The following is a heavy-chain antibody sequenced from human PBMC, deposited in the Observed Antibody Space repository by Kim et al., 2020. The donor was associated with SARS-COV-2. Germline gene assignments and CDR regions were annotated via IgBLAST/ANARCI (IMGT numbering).Heavy chain of an antibody. V-gene: IGHV4-59*01. D-gene: IGHD6-19*01. CDR3: ARSIAVAGLFDY. Sequence: SETLSLTCTVSGGSISSYYWSWIRQPPGKGLEWIGYIYYSGSTNYNPSLKSRVTISVDTSKNQFSLKLSSVTAADTAVYYCARSIAVAGLFDYWGQGTLVTVSS. J-gene: IGHJ4*02. CDR1: GGSISSYY. CDR2: IYYSGST.